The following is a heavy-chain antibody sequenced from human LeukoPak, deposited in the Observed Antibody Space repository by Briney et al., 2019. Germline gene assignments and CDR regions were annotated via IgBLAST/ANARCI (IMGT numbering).Heavy chain of an antibody. J-gene: IGHJ4*02. CDR3: ARAGGYCSGGSCYSRYYFDY. D-gene: IGHD2-15*01. Sequence: ASVKVSCKATGYTFTGYYMHWVRQAPGQGLEWMGWINPNSGGTNYAQKSQGRVTMTRDTSISTAYMELSRLRSDDTAVYYCARAGGYCSGGSCYSRYYFDYWGQGTLVTVSS. CDR2: INPNSGGT. CDR1: GYTFTGYY. V-gene: IGHV1-2*02.